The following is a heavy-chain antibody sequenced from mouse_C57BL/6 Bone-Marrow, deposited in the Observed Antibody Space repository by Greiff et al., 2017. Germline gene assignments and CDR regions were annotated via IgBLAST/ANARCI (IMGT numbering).Heavy chain of an antibody. CDR2: ISDGGSYT. V-gene: IGHV5-4*01. Sequence: EVMLVESGGGLVKPGGSLKLSCAASGFTFSSYAMSWVRQTPEKRLEWVATISDGGSYTYYPDNVKGRFTISRDTAKNTLYLQMSHLKSEDTAMYYCARDIGRRRREYYFDYWGQGTTLTVSS. J-gene: IGHJ2*01. CDR3: ARDIGRRRREYYFDY. CDR1: GFTFSSYA. D-gene: IGHD2-14*01.